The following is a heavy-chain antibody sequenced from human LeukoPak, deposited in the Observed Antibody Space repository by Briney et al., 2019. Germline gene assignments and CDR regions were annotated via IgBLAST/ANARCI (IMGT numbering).Heavy chain of an antibody. V-gene: IGHV3-7*01. CDR1: GFTFTDFW. Sequence: GGSLRLSCAASGFTFTDFWMTWVRQAPGKGLEWVANIKEDSRATFYGASVKGRFTISRDNSKSSLYLQMNSLRVKDTAVYYCATTAATAGGPYWGQGTLVTVSS. CDR2: IKEDSRAT. J-gene: IGHJ4*02. CDR3: ATTAATAGGPY. D-gene: IGHD6-13*01.